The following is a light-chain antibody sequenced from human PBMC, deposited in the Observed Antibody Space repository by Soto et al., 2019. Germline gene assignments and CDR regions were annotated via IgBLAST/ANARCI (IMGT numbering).Light chain of an antibody. CDR1: QSVSSY. CDR2: GAS. Sequence: VVLTQSPATLSLSPGERATLSCRASQSVSSYLAWYQQRRGQAPRLLIHGASSRATGIPDRFSGSGSGTDFTLTLSSLESEDFAMYYCQQYGSSPPLTFGGGTKVDIK. V-gene: IGKV3-20*01. J-gene: IGKJ4*01. CDR3: QQYGSSPPLT.